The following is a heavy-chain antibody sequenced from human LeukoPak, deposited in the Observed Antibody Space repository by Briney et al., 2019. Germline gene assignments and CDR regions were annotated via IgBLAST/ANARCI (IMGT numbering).Heavy chain of an antibody. CDR2: ISSGSGYI. Sequence: GGSLRLSCAASGFTFNTYTMNWIRQAPGKGLEWVSSISSGSGYIYYADSVKGRFTISRDNSKDTLYLQMNSLRAEDTAVYYCAKDKYSPFDYWGQGTLVTVSS. CDR1: GFTFNTYT. J-gene: IGHJ4*02. D-gene: IGHD5-18*01. V-gene: IGHV3-21*01. CDR3: AKDKYSPFDY.